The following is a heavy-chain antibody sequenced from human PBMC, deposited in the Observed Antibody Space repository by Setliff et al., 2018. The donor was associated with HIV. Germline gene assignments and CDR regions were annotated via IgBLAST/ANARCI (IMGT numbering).Heavy chain of an antibody. V-gene: IGHV3-9*01. D-gene: IGHD3-3*01. CDR2: IGWNGVSI. Sequence: SLKISCVASGFTFDEYALHWVRQVPGKGLEWVSSIGWNGVSIAYADSVKGRFTISRDNAKNSLYLQMNSLKTEDTAVYYCAKPRRYNTYYFDHWGQGTLVTVSS. CDR3: AKPRRYNTYYFDH. CDR1: GFTFDEYA. J-gene: IGHJ4*02.